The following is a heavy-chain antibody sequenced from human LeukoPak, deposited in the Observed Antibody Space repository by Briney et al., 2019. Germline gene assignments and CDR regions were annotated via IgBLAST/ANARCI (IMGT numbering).Heavy chain of an antibody. CDR1: GLTFSTYW. Sequence: GGSLRLSCAASGLTFSTYWMTWVRQAPGKGLEWVANIRQDGSEKNYVDSVKGRFTISRDNAKNSLYLQMNSLRVEDTAVYYCAGGIAMVRGGDVWGKGTTVTVSS. V-gene: IGHV3-7*01. CDR2: IRQDGSEK. CDR3: AGGIAMVRGGDV. J-gene: IGHJ6*04. D-gene: IGHD3-10*01.